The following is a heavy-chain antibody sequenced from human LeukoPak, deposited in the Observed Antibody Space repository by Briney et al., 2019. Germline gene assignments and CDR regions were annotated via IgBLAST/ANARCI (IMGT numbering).Heavy chain of an antibody. CDR2: ISGSGGST. Sequence: GGSLRLSCAASGFTFSSYAMSWVRQAPGKGLEWVSAISGSGGSTYYADSVKGRCTISRDNSKNTPYLQMNSLRAEDTAVYYCAKVQDGRFFYFDYWGQGTLVTVSS. D-gene: IGHD3-16*01. J-gene: IGHJ4*02. CDR1: GFTFSSYA. V-gene: IGHV3-23*01. CDR3: AKVQDGRFFYFDY.